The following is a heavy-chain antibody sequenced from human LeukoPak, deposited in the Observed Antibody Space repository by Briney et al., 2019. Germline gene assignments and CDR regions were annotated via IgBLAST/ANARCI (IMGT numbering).Heavy chain of an antibody. CDR1: GFTVSSNY. CDR3: ARDASSIAATHDAFDI. V-gene: IGHV3-66*01. J-gene: IGHJ3*02. Sequence: GGSLRLSCAASGFTVSSNYMSWVRQAPGKGLEWVSVICSGGSTYYADSVKGRFTISRDNSKNTLYLQMNSLRAEDTAVYYCARDASSIAATHDAFDIWGQGTMVTVSS. CDR2: ICSGGST. D-gene: IGHD2-15*01.